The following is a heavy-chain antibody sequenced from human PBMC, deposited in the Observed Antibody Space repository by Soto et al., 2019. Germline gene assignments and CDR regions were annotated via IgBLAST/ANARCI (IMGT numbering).Heavy chain of an antibody. CDR3: ARRKERSGPNYFDY. V-gene: IGHV1-8*01. CDR1: GDTFTKYD. J-gene: IGHJ4*02. CDR2: MNPNNGNA. Sequence: ASVKVSCKASGDTFTKYDMKWVRQAPGQGLEWMGWMNPNNGNAGYAQKFRGRVTMTSDTSISTAYMELSSPTSDDTAVYYCARRKERSGPNYFDYWGQGTLVTVSS. D-gene: IGHD6-25*01.